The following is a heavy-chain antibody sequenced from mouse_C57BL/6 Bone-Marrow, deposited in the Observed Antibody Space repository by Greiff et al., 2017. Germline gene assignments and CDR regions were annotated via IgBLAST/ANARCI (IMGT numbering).Heavy chain of an antibody. J-gene: IGHJ1*03. V-gene: IGHV14-1*01. D-gene: IGHD1-1*01. CDR1: GFNIKDYY. Sequence: EVKLMESGAELVRPGASVKLSCTASGFNIKDYYMHWVKQRPEQGLEWIGRIDPEDGDTEYAPKFQGKATMTADTSSNTAYLQLSSLTSEDTAVYYCTTPLLYYYGSRWYFDVWGTGTTVTVSS. CDR3: TTPLLYYYGSRWYFDV. CDR2: IDPEDGDT.